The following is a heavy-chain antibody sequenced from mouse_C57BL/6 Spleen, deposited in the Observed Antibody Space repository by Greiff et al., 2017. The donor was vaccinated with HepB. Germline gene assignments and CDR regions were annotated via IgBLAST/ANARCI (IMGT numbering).Heavy chain of an antibody. J-gene: IGHJ4*01. CDR2: ISSGSSTI. V-gene: IGHV5-17*01. CDR1: GFTFSDYG. CDR3: ARREAGNYYAMDY. Sequence: EVKLQESGGGLVKPGGSLKLSCAASGFTFSDYGMHWVRQAPEKGLEWVAYISSGSSTIYYADTVKGRFTISRDNAKNTLFLQMTSLRSEDTAMYYCARREAGNYYAMDYWGQGTSVTVSS. D-gene: IGHD4-1*01.